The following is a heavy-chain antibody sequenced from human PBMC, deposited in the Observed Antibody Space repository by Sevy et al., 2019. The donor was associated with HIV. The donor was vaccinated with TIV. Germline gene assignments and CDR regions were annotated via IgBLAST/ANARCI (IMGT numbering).Heavy chain of an antibody. CDR3: ARDLEFYDSGDYGPAFMPDF. CDR2: IWFDGSNT. D-gene: IGHD4-17*01. J-gene: IGHJ4*01. Sequence: GGSLRLSCAASEFTVSSNYMSWVRQAPGKGLEWVAVIWFDGSNTYYADSVKGRFTISRDIAKNTLHLQMNSLRAEDTAVYYCARDLEFYDSGDYGPAFMPDFWGHGTLVTVSS. V-gene: IGHV3-33*08. CDR1: EFTVSSNY.